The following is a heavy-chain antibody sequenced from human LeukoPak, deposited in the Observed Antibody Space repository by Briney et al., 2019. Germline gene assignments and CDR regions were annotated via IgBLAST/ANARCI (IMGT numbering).Heavy chain of an antibody. CDR2: IYYSGST. D-gene: IGHD6-13*01. CDR3: ARGTYSSSWYRRNWFDP. J-gene: IGHJ5*02. Sequence: GSLRLSCAASGFTFSSYGMSWVRQPPGKGLEWIGSIYYSGSTYYNPSLKSRVTISVDTSKNQFSLKLSSVTAADTAVYYCARGTYSSSWYRRNWFDPWGQGTLVTVSS. CDR1: GFTFSSYG. V-gene: IGHV4-39*07.